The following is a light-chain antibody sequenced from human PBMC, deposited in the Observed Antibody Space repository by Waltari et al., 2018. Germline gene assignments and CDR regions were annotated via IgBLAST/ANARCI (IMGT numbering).Light chain of an antibody. CDR2: KAS. CDR1: QTISHW. CDR3: LQYNSYSWT. Sequence: DIQMTQSPSPLPASVGDRFTTPCRASQTISHWLAWGQQKPGKAPKHRIYKASGLESGVPSRFSGSGSGTDFTLTISSLQPEDVGTYYCLQYNSYSWTFGHGTKVEI. J-gene: IGKJ1*01. V-gene: IGKV1-5*03.